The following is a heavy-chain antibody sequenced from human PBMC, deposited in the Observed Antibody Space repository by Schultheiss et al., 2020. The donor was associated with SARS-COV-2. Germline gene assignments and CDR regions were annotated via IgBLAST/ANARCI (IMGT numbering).Heavy chain of an antibody. CDR2: INPNSGGT. J-gene: IGHJ3*02. CDR3: AKDYDILTSSAFDI. Sequence: ASVKVSCKASGYTFTSYDINWVRQATGQGLEWMGWINPNSGGTNYAQKLQGRVTMTTDTSTSTAYMELRSLRSDDTAVYYCAKDYDILTSSAFDIWGQGTTVTVSS. D-gene: IGHD3-9*01. V-gene: IGHV1-18*01. CDR1: GYTFTSYD.